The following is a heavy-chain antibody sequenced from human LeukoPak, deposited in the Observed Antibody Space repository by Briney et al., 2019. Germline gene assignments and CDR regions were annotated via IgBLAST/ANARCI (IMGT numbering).Heavy chain of an antibody. CDR3: ARGGRGRNWFDP. J-gene: IGHJ5*02. CDR2: IYYSVST. D-gene: IGHD3-10*01. CDR1: GDSVASGGYY. V-gene: IGHV4-61*08. Sequence: SETLSLTCTVSGDSVASGGYYWNWIRQPPGKGLEWIGYIYYSVSTNYNLSLKSRVTISVDTSENQLSLKLTSVTAADTAVYYCARGGRGRNWFDPWGQGTLVTVSS.